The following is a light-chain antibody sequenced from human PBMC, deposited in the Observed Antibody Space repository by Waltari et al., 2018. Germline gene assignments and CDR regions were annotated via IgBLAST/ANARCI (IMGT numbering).Light chain of an antibody. V-gene: IGKV1-17*01. CDR1: QGISSY. CDR3: LQHNTYPLT. J-gene: IGKJ4*01. CDR2: AAT. Sequence: DIQMTQSPSSLSASVGDTVPITCRASQGISSYLNWFQQKPGKAPKLLIYAATTLQSGVSSRFSGSGSGTEFTLTISSLQPEDFAAYYCLQHNTYPLTFGGGTKVEVK.